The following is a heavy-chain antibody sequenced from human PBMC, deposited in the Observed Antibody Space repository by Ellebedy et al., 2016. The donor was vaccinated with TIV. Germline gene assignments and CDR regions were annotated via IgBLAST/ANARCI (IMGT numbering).Heavy chain of an antibody. CDR1: GDSISSRSAY. D-gene: IGHD5-18*01. V-gene: IGHV4-39*02. CDR3: ARRGYSFGSYHFFDY. J-gene: IGHJ4*02. CDR2: IYSSGRT. Sequence: SETLSLTXSVSGDSISSRSAYWDWIRQSPGKGLEWIGAIYSSGRTHYNPSLKSRATISVDTSKNHFSLTLSSVTAADTAVYYCARRGYSFGSYHFFDYWGQGTLVTVSS.